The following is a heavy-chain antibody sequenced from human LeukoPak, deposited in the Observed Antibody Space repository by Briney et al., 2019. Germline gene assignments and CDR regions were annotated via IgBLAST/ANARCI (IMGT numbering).Heavy chain of an antibody. D-gene: IGHD3-10*01. V-gene: IGHV3-11*04. J-gene: IGHJ4*02. CDR3: ARVFKSGGPLDY. Sequence: GGSLGLSCAASGFTFSDYYISCIRQAPGKGLEWVSYISKSGSTTYYADSVKGRFTISRDNAKNSLYLRMNSLRAEDTAVYYCARVFKSGGPLDYWGQGTLVTISS. CDR2: ISKSGSTT. CDR1: GFTFSDYY.